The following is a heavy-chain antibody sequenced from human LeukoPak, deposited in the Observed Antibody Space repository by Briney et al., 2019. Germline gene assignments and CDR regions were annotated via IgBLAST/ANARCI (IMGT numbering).Heavy chain of an antibody. V-gene: IGHV4-31*03. CDR1: GGSISSGGYY. CDR2: IYYSGST. CDR3: ARGGLYVWGSYRYGPVHYFDY. Sequence: SQILSLTCTVSGGSISSGGYYWSWIRQHPGKGLEWIGYIYYSGSTYYNPSLKSRVTISVDTSKNQFSLKLSSVTAADTAVYYCARGGLYVWGSYRYGPVHYFDYWGQGTLVTVSS. D-gene: IGHD3-16*02. J-gene: IGHJ4*02.